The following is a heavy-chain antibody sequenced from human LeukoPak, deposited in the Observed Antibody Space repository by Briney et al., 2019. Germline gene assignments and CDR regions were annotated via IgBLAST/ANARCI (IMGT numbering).Heavy chain of an antibody. CDR2: MNPNCGNT. Sequence: ASVKVSCKASGYTFTSYDINWVRQATGQGLEWMGWMNPNCGNTGYAQKFQGRVTITRNTSISTAYMELSSLRSEDTAGYYCARVTGGSQFVGPVAFDIWGQGTMVTVSS. V-gene: IGHV1-8*03. D-gene: IGHD2-15*01. J-gene: IGHJ3*02. CDR1: GYTFTSYD. CDR3: ARVTGGSQFVGPVAFDI.